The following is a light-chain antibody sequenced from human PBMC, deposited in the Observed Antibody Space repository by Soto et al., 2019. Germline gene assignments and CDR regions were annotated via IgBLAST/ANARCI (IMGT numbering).Light chain of an antibody. V-gene: IGLV2-14*01. CDR3: SSYRSSGTVV. CDR2: EVS. Sequence: QSALTQPASVSGSPGQSNTISCTGTSSDVGGYKYVSWYQQHPGKAPKLMIYEVSNRPSGVSNRFSGSKSGNTASLTISGLQAEDEADYYCSSYRSSGTVVFGGGTKLTVL. CDR1: SSDVGGYKY. J-gene: IGLJ2*01.